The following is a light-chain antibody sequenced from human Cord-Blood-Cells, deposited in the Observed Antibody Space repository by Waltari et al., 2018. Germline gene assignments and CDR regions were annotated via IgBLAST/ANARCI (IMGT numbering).Light chain of an antibody. CDR2: AAS. CDR3: QQSHSTPLP. J-gene: IGKJ1*01. V-gene: IGKV1-39*01. Sequence: DIQMTQYPSSLSACVGDRVTITCRASQSISSYLKWYQQKPGKAPKLLIYAASSLQSGVLSGVRGSGCGTDFCVTMCSLQPEHFVRYYWQQSHSTPLPCGQGTKVEIK. CDR1: QSISSY.